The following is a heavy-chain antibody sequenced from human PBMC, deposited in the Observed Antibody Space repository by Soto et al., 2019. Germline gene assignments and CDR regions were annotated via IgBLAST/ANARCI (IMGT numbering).Heavy chain of an antibody. Sequence: PGGSLRLSCAASGFTFSSYGMHWVRQAPGKGLEWVAVISYDGSNKYYADSVKGRFTISRDNSKNTLYLQMNSLRAEDTAVYYCAKFHIAAAGSSWFDPWGQGTLVTVSS. D-gene: IGHD6-13*01. CDR3: AKFHIAAAGSSWFDP. CDR2: ISYDGSNK. CDR1: GFTFSSYG. J-gene: IGHJ5*02. V-gene: IGHV3-30*18.